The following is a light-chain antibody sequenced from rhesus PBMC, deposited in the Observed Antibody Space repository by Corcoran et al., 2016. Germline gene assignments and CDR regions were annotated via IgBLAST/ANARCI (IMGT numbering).Light chain of an antibody. CDR2: RAS. V-gene: IGKV1-69*01. J-gene: IGKJ2*01. CDR3: QQHDKSPYS. CDR1: QGISNW. Sequence: DIQMTQSPSSLSASVGDRVTITCRASQGISNWLAWYQQKPGKAPKLLIYRASNLETGVPSSFSGSGSGTDCTLTISSVQPEDIATYYCQQHDKSPYSFGQGTKVEIE.